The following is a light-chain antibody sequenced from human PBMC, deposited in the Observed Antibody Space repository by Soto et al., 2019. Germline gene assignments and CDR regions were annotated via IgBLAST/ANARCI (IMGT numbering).Light chain of an antibody. CDR3: CSYAGSVV. CDR1: SSDVGSYNL. Sequence: QSALTQPASVSGSPGQSITISCTGTSSDVGSYNLVSWYQQHPGKAPKLMIYEVSKRPSGVSNRFSGSKSGNTASLTISGLQAEDEGDYYCCSYAGSVVFGGGTKLTVL. J-gene: IGLJ2*01. CDR2: EVS. V-gene: IGLV2-23*02.